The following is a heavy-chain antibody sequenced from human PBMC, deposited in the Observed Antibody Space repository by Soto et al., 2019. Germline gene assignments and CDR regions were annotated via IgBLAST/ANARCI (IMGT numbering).Heavy chain of an antibody. V-gene: IGHV1-2*02. J-gene: IGHJ4*02. Sequence: HEHLVQSGAEVKRPGASLKVSCKASGYSFTGYYIHWVRQAPGQGLEWMGWINPDSGATNYAQNLQGRVTLTSATSTSTASIDLTRLTSAATAVYYCARGDYGTGGYPFPYFDYWGQGTLVIVSS. CDR2: INPDSGAT. CDR3: ARGDYGTGGYPFPYFDY. D-gene: IGHD2-8*02. CDR1: GYSFTGYY.